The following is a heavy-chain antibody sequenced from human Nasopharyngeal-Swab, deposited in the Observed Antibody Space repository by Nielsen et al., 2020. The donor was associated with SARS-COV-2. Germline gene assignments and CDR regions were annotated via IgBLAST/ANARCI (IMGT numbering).Heavy chain of an antibody. CDR2: INAGNGNT. Sequence: WVRQAPGQRLEWMGWINAGNGNTKYSQKFQGRVTITGDTSASTAYMDLSSLRSEDTAVYYCARDGYYDYVWGSSTSYFDYWGQGTLVTVSS. CDR3: ARDGYYDYVWGSSTSYFDY. V-gene: IGHV1-3*01. J-gene: IGHJ4*02. D-gene: IGHD3-16*01.